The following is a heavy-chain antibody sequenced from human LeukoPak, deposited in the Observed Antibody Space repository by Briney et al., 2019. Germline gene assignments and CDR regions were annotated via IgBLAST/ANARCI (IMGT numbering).Heavy chain of an antibody. D-gene: IGHD3-3*01. CDR1: GYTFTSYD. V-gene: IGHV1-8*01. J-gene: IGHJ4*02. CDR3: ARWTDYDFWSGYSYYFDY. Sequence: GASVKISCKASGYTFTSYDINWVRQATGQGLEWMGWMNPNSGNTGYAQKFQGRVTMTRNTSISTAYMELSSLRSEDTAVYYCARWTDYDFWSGYSYYFDYWGQGTLVTVSS. CDR2: MNPNSGNT.